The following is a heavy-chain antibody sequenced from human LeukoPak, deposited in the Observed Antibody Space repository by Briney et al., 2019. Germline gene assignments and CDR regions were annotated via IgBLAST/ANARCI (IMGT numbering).Heavy chain of an antibody. CDR3: ARVVAYSYGYPGWFDP. D-gene: IGHD5-18*01. CDR1: GFTVSSNY. J-gene: IGHJ5*02. Sequence: GGSLRLSCAASGFTVSSNYMSWVRQAPGKGLEWVSVIYSGGSTYYADSVKGRFTISRHNSKNTLYLQMNSLRAEDTAVYYCARVVAYSYGYPGWFDPWGQGTLVTVSS. V-gene: IGHV3-53*04. CDR2: IYSGGST.